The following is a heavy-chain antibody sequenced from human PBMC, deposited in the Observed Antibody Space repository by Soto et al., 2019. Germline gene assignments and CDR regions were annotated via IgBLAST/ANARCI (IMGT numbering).Heavy chain of an antibody. Sequence: EVQLLESGGGLVQPGGSLRLSCVASGFTFSDYVMTWVRQAPGKGLEWVSAMGNGGGNTFYANSVKGRFTISRDHSKHTLFLQMDSLTAEDSAVYYCAKKLSVNMTKVTEFGYWGQGTLVTVSS. CDR2: MGNGGGNT. V-gene: IGHV3-23*01. CDR1: GFTFSDYV. J-gene: IGHJ4*01. D-gene: IGHD4-17*01. CDR3: AKKLSVNMTKVTEFGY.